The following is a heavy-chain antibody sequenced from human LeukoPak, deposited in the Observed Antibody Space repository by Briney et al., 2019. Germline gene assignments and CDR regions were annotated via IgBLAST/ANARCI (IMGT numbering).Heavy chain of an antibody. CDR2: INWNGESS. CDR1: GFTFDDYG. J-gene: IGHJ3*01. Sequence: GGSLRLSCTASGFTFDDYGMTWVRHAPGKGLDWVAGINWNGESSDYADAVKGRFTISRNNAKNSLYLQMNSLNSEDTALYFCARVRATTQDDAFDFWGQGTRVTVSS. D-gene: IGHD1-1*01. V-gene: IGHV3-20*04. CDR3: ARVRATTQDDAFDF.